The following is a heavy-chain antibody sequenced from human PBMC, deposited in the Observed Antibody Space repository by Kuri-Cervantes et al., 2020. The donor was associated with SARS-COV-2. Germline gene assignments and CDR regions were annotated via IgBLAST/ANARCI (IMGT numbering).Heavy chain of an antibody. CDR3: TRAGRFSRPDWFDP. CDR2: IAVGSGNT. Sequence: SVKVSCKASGFTFTSSAVQWVRQARGQRLEWIGWIAVGSGNTNYAQKFQERVTITRDMSTSPAYMELSSLGSEDTAVYYCTRAGRFSRPDWFDPWGQGTLVTVSS. V-gene: IGHV1-58*01. J-gene: IGHJ5*02. D-gene: IGHD5-24*01. CDR1: GFTFTSSA.